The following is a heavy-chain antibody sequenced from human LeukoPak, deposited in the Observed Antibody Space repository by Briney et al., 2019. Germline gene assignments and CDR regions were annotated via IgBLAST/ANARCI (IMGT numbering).Heavy chain of an antibody. J-gene: IGHJ4*02. CDR3: SRQVVGNDY. Sequence: SETLSLTCAVYGESSFSSSYWSWIRQTPGGALEWIGEINHSGYTNYNPSLKSRVTLSIDTSKNQFSLRLNSVTAADTAVYYCSRQVVGNDYWGQGTLVTVSS. CDR2: INHSGYT. CDR1: GESSFSSSY. D-gene: IGHD3-22*01. V-gene: IGHV4-34*01.